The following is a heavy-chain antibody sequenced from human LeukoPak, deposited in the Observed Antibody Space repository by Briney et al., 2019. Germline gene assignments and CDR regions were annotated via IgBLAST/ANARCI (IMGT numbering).Heavy chain of an antibody. J-gene: IGHJ3*02. D-gene: IGHD2-2*02. CDR3: ARVKLGYCSSTSCYKRAFDI. V-gene: IGHV4-34*01. CDR1: GGSFSGYY. Sequence: PSETLSLTCAVYGGSFSGYYWSWLRQPPGKGLEWIGEINHSGSTNYNPSLKSRVTISVDTSKNQISLKLSSVTAADTAVYDCARVKLGYCSSTSCYKRAFDIWGQGTMVTVSS. CDR2: INHSGST.